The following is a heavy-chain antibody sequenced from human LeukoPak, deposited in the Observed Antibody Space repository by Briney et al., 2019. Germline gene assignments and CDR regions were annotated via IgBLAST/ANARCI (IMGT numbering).Heavy chain of an antibody. Sequence: SETPSLTCTVSGASISSGDYYWSWIRQPPGKGLEWIGYIYYSGSTYYNPSLKSRVTISVDTSKNQFSLKLSSVTAADTAVYYCARALAAAGRVVDYWGQGTLVTVSS. CDR1: GASISSGDYY. CDR2: IYYSGST. V-gene: IGHV4-30-4*08. D-gene: IGHD6-13*01. J-gene: IGHJ4*02. CDR3: ARALAAAGRVVDY.